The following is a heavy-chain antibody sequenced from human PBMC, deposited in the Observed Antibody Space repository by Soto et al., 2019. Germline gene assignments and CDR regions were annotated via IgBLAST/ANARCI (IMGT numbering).Heavy chain of an antibody. CDR2: IYYSGST. CDR3: AREIGYSYGTGGMDV. V-gene: IGHV4-59*01. CDR1: GGSISSYY. J-gene: IGHJ6*02. D-gene: IGHD5-18*01. Sequence: QVQLQESGPGLVKPSETLSLTCTVSGGSISSYYWSWIRQPPGKGLEWIGYIYYSGSTNYNPSLKTRLTIXXDXSXXQFPLKLSSVTAADTAVYYCAREIGYSYGTGGMDVWGQGPTVTVSS.